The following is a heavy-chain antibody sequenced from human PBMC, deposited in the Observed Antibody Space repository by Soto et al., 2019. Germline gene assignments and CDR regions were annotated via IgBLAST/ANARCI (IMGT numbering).Heavy chain of an antibody. CDR1: GFTFSNAW. CDR3: TTEDKGYCSSTSCLDYMDV. Sequence: GGSLRLSCAASGFTFSNAWMSWVRQAPGKGLEWVGRIKSKTDGGTTDYAAPVKGRFTISRDDSKNTLYLQMNSLKTEDTAVYYCTTEDKGYCSSTSCLDYMDVWGKGTTVTVSS. D-gene: IGHD2-2*01. CDR2: IKSKTDGGTT. V-gene: IGHV3-15*01. J-gene: IGHJ6*03.